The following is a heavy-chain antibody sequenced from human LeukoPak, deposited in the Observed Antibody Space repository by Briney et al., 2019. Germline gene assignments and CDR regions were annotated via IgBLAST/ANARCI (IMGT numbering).Heavy chain of an antibody. D-gene: IGHD1-26*01. V-gene: IGHV3-48*01. CDR2: ISSSSSTI. Sequence: GGSLRLSCAASGFTFSSYSMNWVRQAPGKGLEWVSYISSSSSTIYYADSVKGRFTISRDNDKNSLYLQMNSLRAEDTAVYYCARDWWVGATPNDAFDIWGQGTMVTVSS. J-gene: IGHJ3*02. CDR3: ARDWWVGATPNDAFDI. CDR1: GFTFSSYS.